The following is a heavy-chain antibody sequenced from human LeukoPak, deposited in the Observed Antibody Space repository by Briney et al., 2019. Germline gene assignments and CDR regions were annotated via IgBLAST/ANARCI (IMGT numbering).Heavy chain of an antibody. D-gene: IGHD3-22*01. Sequence: SQTLSLTCTVSGGSISSGGYYWSWLRQHPGKGLEWIGYIYYSGSTYYNPSLKSRVTISVDTSKNQFSLKLSSVTAADTAVYYCARDAYYDSSGYYYFDYWGQGTLVTVSS. V-gene: IGHV4-31*03. CDR3: ARDAYYDSSGYYYFDY. CDR1: GGSISSGGYY. CDR2: IYYSGST. J-gene: IGHJ4*02.